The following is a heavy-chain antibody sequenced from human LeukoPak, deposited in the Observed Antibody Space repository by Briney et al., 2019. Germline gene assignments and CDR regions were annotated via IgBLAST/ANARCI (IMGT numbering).Heavy chain of an antibody. Sequence: GGSLRLSCAASAFTLSHFGMHRVRQPPGKGLEWVTFMSYDGSNKQYVDSVKGRFTISRDDSKNTLYLQMNSLRAEDTVEYYCVKEAKYCSVGDCYYPFHYWGQGSLVTVSS. CDR2: MSYDGSNK. CDR3: VKEAKYCSVGDCYYPFHY. J-gene: IGHJ4*02. V-gene: IGHV3-30*18. D-gene: IGHD2-15*01. CDR1: AFTLSHFG.